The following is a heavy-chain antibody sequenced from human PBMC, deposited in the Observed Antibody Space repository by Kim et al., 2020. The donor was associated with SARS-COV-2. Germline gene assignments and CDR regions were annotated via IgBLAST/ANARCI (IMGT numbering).Heavy chain of an antibody. CDR1: RFTFNTFD. CDR3: AKGLRALMSLDV. V-gene: IGHV3-30*09. Sequence: GGSLRLSCVASRFTFNTFDMHWVRQAPGKGLEWVSTISSDGRSQYYEESVRGRFVVSRDIAKNRMSLQMNSLRPEDTGLYYCAKGLRALMSLDVWGQGIMVTLS. CDR2: ISSDGRSQ. J-gene: IGHJ6*02.